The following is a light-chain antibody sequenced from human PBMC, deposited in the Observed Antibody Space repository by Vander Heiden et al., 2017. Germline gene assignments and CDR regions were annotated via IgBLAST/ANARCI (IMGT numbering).Light chain of an antibody. J-gene: IGKJ2*01. Sequence: EIVLTQSPGTLSLSPGERATLSCRASQSVSSSYLAWYQQKPGQAPRLLIYGASSRATGIPDRFSGSGSGTDFTLTISRPEPEDFAVYYCQQEGSSPRTFGQGTKVEIK. CDR3: QQEGSSPRT. V-gene: IGKV3-20*01. CDR1: QSVSSSY. CDR2: GAS.